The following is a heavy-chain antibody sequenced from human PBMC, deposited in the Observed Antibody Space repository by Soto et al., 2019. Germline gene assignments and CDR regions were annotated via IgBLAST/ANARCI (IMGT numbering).Heavy chain of an antibody. CDR2: INHSGTI. D-gene: IGHD2-21*02. CDR3: ARADRTLVTSYSLDV. J-gene: IGHJ6*02. V-gene: IGHV4-34*01. CDR1: GGYFSGYC. Sequence: SETLSLTCAVYGGYFSGYCWTWIRQPPGKGLEWIGEINHSGTINFNPSLKSRLTISLDTSKKHFSLKLSSVTDADTAAYYCARADRTLVTSYSLDVWGQGTTVTVSS.